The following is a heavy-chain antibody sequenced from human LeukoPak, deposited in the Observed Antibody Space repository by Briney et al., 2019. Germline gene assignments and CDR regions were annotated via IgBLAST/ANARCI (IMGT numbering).Heavy chain of an antibody. CDR1: GFTFSSYA. J-gene: IGHJ6*03. CDR2: ISGSGGST. D-gene: IGHD3-22*01. CDR3: ARGVIKDYCYMDV. V-gene: IGHV3-23*01. Sequence: QAGGSLRLSCAASGFTFSSYAMSWVRQAPGKGLEWVSAISGSGGSTYYADSVKGRFTISRDNAKNSLYLQMNSLRAEDTALYHCARGVIKDYCYMDVWGKGTTVTVSS.